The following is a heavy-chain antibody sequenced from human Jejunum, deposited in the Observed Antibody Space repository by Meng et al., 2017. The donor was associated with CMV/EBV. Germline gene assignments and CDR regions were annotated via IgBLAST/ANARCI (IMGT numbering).Heavy chain of an antibody. J-gene: IGHJ4*02. CDR2: INPKAGAT. Sequence: CNASGYALHGYYLYWERRAPGQGLGWVGRINPKAGATNYGQKFQGLITVTRDTSISTGYMELSSLKSDDTTIYYCARSRTPSAYDYWGQGTLVTVSS. CDR1: GYALHGYY. CDR3: ARSRTPSAYDY. V-gene: IGHV1-2*06. D-gene: IGHD2-15*01.